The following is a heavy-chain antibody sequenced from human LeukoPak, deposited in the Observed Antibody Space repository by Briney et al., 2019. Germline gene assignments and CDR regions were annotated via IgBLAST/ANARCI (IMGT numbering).Heavy chain of an antibody. CDR2: NSGSGGST. V-gene: IGHV3-23*01. CDR3: AKYSGSSYYFDY. D-gene: IGHD1-26*01. CDR1: GFTFSSYA. Sequence: GGSLRLSCAASGFTFSSYAMSWVRQAPGKGLEWVSANSGSGGSTYYADSVKGRFTISRDNSKNTLYLQMNSLRAEDTAVYYCAKYSGSSYYFDYWGQGTLITVSS. J-gene: IGHJ4*02.